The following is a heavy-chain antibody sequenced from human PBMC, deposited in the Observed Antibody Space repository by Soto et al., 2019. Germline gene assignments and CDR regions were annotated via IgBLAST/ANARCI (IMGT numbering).Heavy chain of an antibody. Sequence: QVQLQESGPGLVKPSETLSFTCTVSGDSINSYYWSWIRQPPGKGLEWIAYFYKSGTTNYNPSLKSRVTRSVDTSKNQFSLKLSSVTAADTAVNYCARTYDNSGPNSGGYAFDIWGQGTMLTVSS. V-gene: IGHV4-59*01. D-gene: IGHD3-22*01. CDR3: ARTYDNSGPNSGGYAFDI. CDR1: GDSINSYY. J-gene: IGHJ3*02. CDR2: FYKSGTT.